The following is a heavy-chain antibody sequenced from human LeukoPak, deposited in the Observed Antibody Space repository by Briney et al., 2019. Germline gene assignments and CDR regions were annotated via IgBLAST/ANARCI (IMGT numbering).Heavy chain of an antibody. CDR2: INADSSTI. CDR3: VRDNSRGQSLGVIY. Sequence: GGSLRLSCAASGFTFSTYNMNWVRQSPGKGLEWISYINADSSTIQYADSVRGRFTTSRDNAKNSLYLQMNSLRAEDTAVYYCVRDNSRGQSLGVIYWGQGSLVTVSS. J-gene: IGHJ4*02. D-gene: IGHD3-22*01. CDR1: GFTFSTYN. V-gene: IGHV3-48*01.